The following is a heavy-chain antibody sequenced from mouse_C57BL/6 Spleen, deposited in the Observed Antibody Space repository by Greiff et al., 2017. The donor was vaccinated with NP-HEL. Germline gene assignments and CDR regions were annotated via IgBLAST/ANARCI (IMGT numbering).Heavy chain of an antibody. D-gene: IGHD4-1*01. CDR3: ARGWDGAMDY. Sequence: VQLKQSGPGMVKPSQSLSLTCTVTGYSITSGYDWHWIRHFPGNKLEWMGYISYSGSTNYNPSLKSRISITHDTSKNHFFLKLNSVTTEDSATYYCARGWDGAMDYWGQGTSVTVSS. V-gene: IGHV3-1*01. J-gene: IGHJ4*01. CDR2: ISYSGST. CDR1: GYSITSGYD.